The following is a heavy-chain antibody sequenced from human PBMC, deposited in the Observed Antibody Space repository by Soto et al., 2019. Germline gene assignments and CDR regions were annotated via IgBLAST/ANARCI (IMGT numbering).Heavy chain of an antibody. CDR2: ISSNGGST. CDR1: GFTFSSYA. CDR3: VKDPRYCSGGSCYLNWFDP. Sequence: PGGSLRLSCSASGFTFSSYAMHWVRQAPGKGLEYVSAISSNGGSTYYAESVKGRFTISRDNSKNKQYLQMSSLRAEDTAEYYCVKDPRYCSGGSCYLNWFDPWGQGTLVTVSS. J-gene: IGHJ5*02. V-gene: IGHV3-64D*06. D-gene: IGHD2-15*01.